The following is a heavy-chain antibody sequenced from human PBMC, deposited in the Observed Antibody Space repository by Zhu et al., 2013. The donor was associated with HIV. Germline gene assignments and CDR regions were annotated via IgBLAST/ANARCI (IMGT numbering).Heavy chain of an antibody. D-gene: IGHD3-10*01. CDR1: GYTFTSYA. CDR2: INPYNGDT. CDR3: ARIGATRDY. Sequence: QVHLVQSGPELKKPGASVRVSCKASGYTFTSYALAWVRQAPGQGLEWMGWINPYNGDTKYARRFQGRVTMSTDTSTNTAYMEMRSLTSDDTAVYYCARIGATRDYWGQGTLVTVFS. J-gene: IGHJ4*02. V-gene: IGHV1-18*01.